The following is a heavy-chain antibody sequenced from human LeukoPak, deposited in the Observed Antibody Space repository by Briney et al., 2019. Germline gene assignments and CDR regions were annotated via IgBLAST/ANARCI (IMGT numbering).Heavy chain of an antibody. V-gene: IGHV3-11*05. CDR1: VDTPCVYY. J-gene: IGHJ4*02. Sequence: PGGSPRLSPVDSVDTPCVYYIRCGPAAPGRGVEWGSYSSSSSSYTNYADAVNGRSTISRDNAKNALYLQMNSLRAEDTAVYYCARVGYYGSGPRDFDYWGQGTLVTVSS. CDR2: SSSSSSYT. D-gene: IGHD3-10*01. CDR3: ARVGYYGSGPRDFDY.